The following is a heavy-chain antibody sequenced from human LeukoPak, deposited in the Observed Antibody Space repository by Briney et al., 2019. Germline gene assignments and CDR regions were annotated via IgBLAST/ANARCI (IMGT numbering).Heavy chain of an antibody. J-gene: IGHJ4*02. CDR3: TTGRYCSGGSCYGDY. CDR1: GFTFSNAW. V-gene: IGHV3-15*01. CDR2: IKSKTDGRTT. Sequence: GGSLRLSCAASGFTFSNAWMSWVRQAPGKALEWVGRIKSKTDGRTTDYAAPVKGRFTISRDDSKNALYLQMNSLKTEDTAVYYCTTGRYCSGGSCYGDYWGQGTLVTVSS. D-gene: IGHD2-15*01.